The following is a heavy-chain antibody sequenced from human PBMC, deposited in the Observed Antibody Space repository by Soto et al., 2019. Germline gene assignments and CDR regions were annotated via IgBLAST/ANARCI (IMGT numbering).Heavy chain of an antibody. CDR2: ITATGDRT. CDR3: ATMNGYFEY. D-gene: IGHD3-22*01. V-gene: IGHV3-23*01. J-gene: IGHJ4*02. Sequence: LRLSGADSGFRFSSYSMSWVRQTPGKGLEWVAAITATGDRTYYADSVTGRFTISRDNSKKTHYLQMTSLRAEDTAMYYCATMNGYFEYWGQGTPVTVSS. CDR1: GFRFSSYS.